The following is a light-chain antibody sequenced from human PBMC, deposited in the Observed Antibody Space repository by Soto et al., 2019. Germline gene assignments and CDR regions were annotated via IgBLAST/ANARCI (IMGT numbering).Light chain of an antibody. J-gene: IGLJ2*01. V-gene: IGLV2-8*01. CDR1: SSDVGCYNY. CDR2: EVY. CDR3: SAYAGSSTWV. Sequence: QSAPTQPPSASGSPGQSVTFSCTGTSSDVGCYNYVSWYQQYPGKAPKLMIYEVYKRHSGVPDRFSGSKSGNTASLTVSGLQPEDEADYYCSAYAGSSTWVFGGVTKLTVL.